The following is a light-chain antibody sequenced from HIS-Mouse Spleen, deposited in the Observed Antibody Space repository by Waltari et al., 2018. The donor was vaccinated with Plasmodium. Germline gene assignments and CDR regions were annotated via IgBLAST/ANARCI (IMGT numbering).Light chain of an antibody. CDR1: ALPKKY. J-gene: IGLJ3*02. V-gene: IGLV3-10*01. Sequence: SYELTQPPSVSVSPGQTARITCSGDALPKKYAYWYQQKSGQAPVLVISEDSKRPAGSPEVFAGSSSWTMATVTISGAQVEDEADYYCYSTDSSGNHRVFGGGTKLTVL. CDR3: YSTDSSGNHRV. CDR2: EDS.